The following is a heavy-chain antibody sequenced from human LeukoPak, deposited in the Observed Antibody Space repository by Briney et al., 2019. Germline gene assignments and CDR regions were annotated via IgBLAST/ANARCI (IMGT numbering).Heavy chain of an antibody. D-gene: IGHD2-15*01. J-gene: IGHJ4*02. CDR3: ARLRKLGYCSGGSCYYPDC. V-gene: IGHV1-2*02. Sequence: ASVKVSCKASGYTFTGYYMHWVRQAPGQGLEWMGWINPNSGGTNYAQKFQGRVTMTRDTSISTAYMELSRLRSDDTAVYYCARLRKLGYCSGGSCYYPDCWGQGTLVTVSS. CDR2: INPNSGGT. CDR1: GYTFTGYY.